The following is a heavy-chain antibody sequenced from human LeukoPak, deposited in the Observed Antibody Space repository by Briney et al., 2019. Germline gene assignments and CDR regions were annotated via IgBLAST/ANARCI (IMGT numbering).Heavy chain of an antibody. J-gene: IGHJ6*03. Sequence: PGGSLRLSCAASGFTFSSYKMNWVRQAPGKGLEWVSSISSSSVYIYYADSLKGRFTISRDNAKNSLYLQMNSLRAEDTAVYYCARENHTPRGYCSSTSCADYYMDVWGIGTTVTVSS. CDR2: ISSSSVYI. CDR3: ARENHTPRGYCSSTSCADYYMDV. CDR1: GFTFSSYK. V-gene: IGHV3-21*01. D-gene: IGHD2-2*01.